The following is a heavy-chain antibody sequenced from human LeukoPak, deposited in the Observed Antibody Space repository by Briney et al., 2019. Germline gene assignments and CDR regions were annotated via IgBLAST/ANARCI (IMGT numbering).Heavy chain of an antibody. V-gene: IGHV4-59*01. J-gene: IGHJ6*03. Sequence: SETLSLTCTVSGGSISGYYWNWIRQPPGKGLEWIGYIYYSGSTTYNPSLKSRVTMSVDTAKNQFSLKLRSVTAADTAVYYCARGDFCSKSNCYLRPMDVWGKGTTVTVSS. D-gene: IGHD3-3*01. CDR2: IYYSGST. CDR1: GGSISGYY. CDR3: ARGDFCSKSNCYLRPMDV.